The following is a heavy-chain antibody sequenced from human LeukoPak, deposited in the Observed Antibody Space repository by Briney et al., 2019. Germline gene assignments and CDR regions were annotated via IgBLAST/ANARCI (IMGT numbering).Heavy chain of an antibody. D-gene: IGHD6-13*01. CDR1: GFTFSSYS. Sequence: PGGSLRLSCAASGFTFSSYSMNWVRQAPGKGLEWVSSISSSSSYIYYADSVKGRFTISRDNAKNSLYLQMNSLRAEDTAVYHCARSRQQLVRFDPWGQGTLVTVSS. CDR3: ARSRQQLVRFDP. CDR2: ISSSSSYI. J-gene: IGHJ5*02. V-gene: IGHV3-21*01.